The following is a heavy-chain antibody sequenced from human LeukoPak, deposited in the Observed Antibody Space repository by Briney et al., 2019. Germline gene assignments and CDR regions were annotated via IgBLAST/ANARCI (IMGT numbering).Heavy chain of an antibody. D-gene: IGHD3-3*01. V-gene: IGHV3-53*01. J-gene: IGHJ4*01. Sequence: GGSLRLSCAASGFTVSRTYMSWVRQAPGKGLEWVSAIYSGGSIYYADSVKGRFTISRDNSKNTLYLQMNSLRAEDTAVYYCARDLAIFGALFDSWGHGTLVTVSS. CDR1: GFTVSRTY. CDR2: IYSGGSI. CDR3: ARDLAIFGALFDS.